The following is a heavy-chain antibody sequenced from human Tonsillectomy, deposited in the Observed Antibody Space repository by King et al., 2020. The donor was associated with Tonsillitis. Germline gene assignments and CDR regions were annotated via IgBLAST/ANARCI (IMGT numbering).Heavy chain of an antibody. V-gene: IGHV1-46*02. J-gene: IGHJ5*02. CDR2: INPSGGGT. CDR1: EYTFNKYY. Sequence: HVQLVESGAEVRKPGAAVKVSCTASEYTFNKYYMHWVQQAPGQGLEWMGMINPSGGGTRYAQKFQGRLTMTRDTSTTTLYMELSSLRSEDTAVYYCASGYYYDSSGEGWFDPWGQGTLVTVSS. D-gene: IGHD3-22*01. CDR3: ASGYYYDSSGEGWFDP.